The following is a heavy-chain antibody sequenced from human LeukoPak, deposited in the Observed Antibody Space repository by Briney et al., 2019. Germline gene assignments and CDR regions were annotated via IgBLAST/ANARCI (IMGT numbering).Heavy chain of an antibody. Sequence: GGSLRLSCAASGFTFSGYDMSWVRQAPGKGLEWVSYTSSSSSTIYYADSVKSRFTISRDNAKNSLYLQMNSLRAEDTAVYYCARHRGIRYCSSTSCNIRRAFDIWGQGTMVTVTS. D-gene: IGHD2-2*01. CDR3: ARHRGIRYCSSTSCNIRRAFDI. CDR1: GFTFSGYD. J-gene: IGHJ3*02. CDR2: TSSSSSTI. V-gene: IGHV3-48*04.